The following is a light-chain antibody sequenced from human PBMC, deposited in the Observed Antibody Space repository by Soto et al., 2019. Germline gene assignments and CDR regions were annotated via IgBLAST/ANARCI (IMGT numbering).Light chain of an antibody. CDR1: SSDVGTYNY. Sequence: QSALTQPRSVSGPPGQSVSISCSGTSSDVGTYNYVSWYQQHPGKAPKLMIYDVSKRPSGVPDRFSGSKSGNTASLTISGHQAEDEADSYCCSYAGGYTHAVFGGGTQLTVL. CDR3: CSYAGGYTHAV. V-gene: IGLV2-11*01. CDR2: DVS. J-gene: IGLJ7*01.